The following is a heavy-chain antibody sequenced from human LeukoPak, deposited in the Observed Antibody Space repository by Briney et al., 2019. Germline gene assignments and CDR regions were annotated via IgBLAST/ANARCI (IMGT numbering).Heavy chain of an antibody. CDR2: IYTSGNT. J-gene: IGHJ4*02. CDR1: GGSISSYY. V-gene: IGHV4-4*07. D-gene: IGHD6-6*01. CDR3: ARGRSYSSSYGVDY. Sequence: SETLSLTCTVSGGSISSYYWSWIRQPAGKGLEWIGRIYTSGNTNYSPSLKSRVTMSVDTSKNQFSLRLSSVTAADTAVYYCARGRSYSSSYGVDYWGQGTLVTVSS.